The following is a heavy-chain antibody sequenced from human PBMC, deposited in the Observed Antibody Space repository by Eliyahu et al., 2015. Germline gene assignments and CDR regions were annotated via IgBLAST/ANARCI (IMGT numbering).Heavy chain of an antibody. CDR2: INYRGYT. D-gene: IGHD2-2*01. J-gene: IGHJ6*03. CDR3: ARQIVPAARGTVGFYYMDV. V-gene: IGHV4-39*01. CDR1: GASISSISYY. Sequence: QLQLQESGPGLVKPSETLSLTCIVSGASISSISYYWGWIRQPPGKGLEWIGSINYRGYTYNNPSLKSRLTMSVGTSNNHFSLQLTSVTAADTAVYYCARQIVPAARGTVGFYYMDVWGKGTTVTVSS.